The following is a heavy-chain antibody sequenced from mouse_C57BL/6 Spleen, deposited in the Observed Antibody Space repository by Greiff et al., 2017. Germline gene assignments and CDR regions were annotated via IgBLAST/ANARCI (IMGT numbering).Heavy chain of an antibody. CDR2: ISYSGST. CDR1: GYSITSGYD. V-gene: IGHV3-1*01. Sequence: VQLQQSGPGMVKPSQSLSLTCTVTGYSITSGYDWHWIRHFPGNKLEWMGYISYSGSTNYNPSLKSRISITHDTSKNHFFLKLNSVTTEDTATYYCARGNFGYRYFDVWGTGTTVTVSS. J-gene: IGHJ1*03. CDR3: ARGNFGYRYFDV.